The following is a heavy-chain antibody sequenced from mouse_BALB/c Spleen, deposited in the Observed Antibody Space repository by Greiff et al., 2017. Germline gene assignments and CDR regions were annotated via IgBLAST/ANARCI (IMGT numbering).Heavy chain of an antibody. J-gene: IGHJ4*01. D-gene: IGHD2-3*01. CDR3: APDDGHHTYYAMDY. Sequence: EVKLQQSGAELVKPGASVKLSCTASGFNIKDTYMHWVKQRPEQGLEWIGRIDPANGNTKYDPKFQGKATITADTSSNTAYLQLSSLTSEDTAVYYCAPDDGHHTYYAMDYWGQGTSVTVSS. V-gene: IGHV14-3*02. CDR1: GFNIKDTY. CDR2: IDPANGNT.